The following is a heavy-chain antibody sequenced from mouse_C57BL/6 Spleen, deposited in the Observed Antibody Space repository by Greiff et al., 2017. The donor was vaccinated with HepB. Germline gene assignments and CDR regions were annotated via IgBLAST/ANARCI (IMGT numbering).Heavy chain of an antibody. CDR1: GYSITSGYD. CDR3: ARYGYEGYFDY. CDR2: ISYSGST. Sequence: EVQLVESGPGMVKPSQSLSLTCTVTGYSITSGYDWHWIRHFPGNKLEWMGYISYSGSTNYNPSLKSRISITHDTSKNHFFLKLNSVTTEDTATYYCARYGYEGYFDYWGQGTTLTVSS. J-gene: IGHJ2*01. V-gene: IGHV3-1*01. D-gene: IGHD2-2*01.